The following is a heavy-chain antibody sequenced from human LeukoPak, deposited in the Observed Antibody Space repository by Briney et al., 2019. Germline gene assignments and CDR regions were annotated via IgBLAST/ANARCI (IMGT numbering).Heavy chain of an antibody. CDR1: GFTFSNYA. CDR2: VSDSGDAT. CDR3: AKSDCGGDGCKLLNY. J-gene: IGHJ4*02. V-gene: IGHV3-23*01. D-gene: IGHD2-21*01. Sequence: PGGSLRLSCAGSGFTFSNYAMSWVRQPPGKGLEWVSAVSDSGDATRYADSVKGRFTISRDNSKNTLCPQMNSLRAEDTAVYYCAKSDCGGDGCKLLNYWGQGILVTVSS.